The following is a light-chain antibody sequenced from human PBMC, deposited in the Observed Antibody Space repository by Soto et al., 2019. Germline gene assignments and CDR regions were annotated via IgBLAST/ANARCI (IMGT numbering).Light chain of an antibody. V-gene: IGKV1-5*03. Sequence: DIQMTQSPSTLSASVGDRVTITCRASQTISSWLAWYQQKPGKAPKFLIYKASILESGVPSRFSGSGSGTEFTLTISSLQPDDFATYYCQQYKSYSITFGPGTKVDIK. J-gene: IGKJ3*01. CDR3: QQYKSYSIT. CDR1: QTISSW. CDR2: KAS.